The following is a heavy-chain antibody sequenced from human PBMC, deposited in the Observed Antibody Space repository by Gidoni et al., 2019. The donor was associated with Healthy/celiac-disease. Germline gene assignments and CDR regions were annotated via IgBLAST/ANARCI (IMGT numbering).Heavy chain of an antibody. CDR3: ARSMGTSAGFDI. Sequence: QVQLVESGGGVVQPGRSLRRSCAASGFTFSSYGMHWVRQAPGKGLEWVAVIWYDGSNKYYADSVKCRFTISRDNSKNTLYLQMNSLRAEDTAVYYCARSMGTSAGFDIWGQGTMVTVSS. CDR1: GFTFSSYG. J-gene: IGHJ3*02. CDR2: IWYDGSNK. D-gene: IGHD7-27*01. V-gene: IGHV3-33*01.